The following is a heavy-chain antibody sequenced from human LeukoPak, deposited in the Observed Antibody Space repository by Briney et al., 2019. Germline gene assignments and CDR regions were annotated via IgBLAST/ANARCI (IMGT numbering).Heavy chain of an antibody. CDR3: ARQVAKPLINVGATPPFDY. CDR2: MNPNSGNT. Sequence: GASVKVSCKASGYTFTSYDINWVRQATGQGLEWMGWMNPNSGNTGYAQKFQGRVTMTRNTSISTAYMELSSLRSEDTAVYYCARQVAKPLINVGATPPFDYWGQGTLVTVSS. CDR1: GYTFTSYD. D-gene: IGHD1-26*01. J-gene: IGHJ4*02. V-gene: IGHV1-8*01.